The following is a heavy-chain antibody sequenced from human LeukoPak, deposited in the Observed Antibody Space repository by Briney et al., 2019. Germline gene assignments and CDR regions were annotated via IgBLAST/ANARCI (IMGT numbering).Heavy chain of an antibody. D-gene: IGHD4-17*01. Sequence: GGSLRLSCAASGFTFSSYAMSWVRQAPGKGLEWVSAISASGGSTYYADSVKGRFTISRDNSKNTLYLQMNSLRAEDTAVYYCAKGQRFYGEYYFDYWGQGTLVTVSS. CDR3: AKGQRFYGEYYFDY. V-gene: IGHV3-23*01. CDR1: GFTFSSYA. J-gene: IGHJ4*02. CDR2: ISASGGST.